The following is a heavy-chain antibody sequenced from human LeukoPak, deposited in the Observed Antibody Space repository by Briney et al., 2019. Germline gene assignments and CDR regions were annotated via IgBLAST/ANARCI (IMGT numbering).Heavy chain of an antibody. J-gene: IGHJ4*02. CDR1: GFTFSSYA. D-gene: IGHD5-18*01. CDR3: ARDGERGYSYGYFDY. V-gene: IGHV3-30-3*01. CDR2: ISYDGSNK. Sequence: GGSLRLSCAASGFTFSSYAMHWVRQAPGKGLEWVAVISYDGSNKYYADSVKGRFTISRDNSKNTLYLQMNSLRAEDTVVYYCARDGERGYSYGYFDYWGQGTLVTVSS.